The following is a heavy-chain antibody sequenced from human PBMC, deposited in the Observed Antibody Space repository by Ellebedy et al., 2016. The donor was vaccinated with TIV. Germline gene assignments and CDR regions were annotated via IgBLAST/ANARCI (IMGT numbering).Heavy chain of an antibody. J-gene: IGHJ3*02. Sequence: SETLSLTXTVSGGSISSSSYYWGWIRQPPGKGLEWIGYIYYSGSTNYNPSLKSRVTISVDTSKNQFSLKLSSVTAADTAVYYCATEWELPDRGAFDIWGQGTMVTVSS. CDR3: ATEWELPDRGAFDI. CDR2: IYYSGST. V-gene: IGHV4-61*05. CDR1: GGSISSSSYY. D-gene: IGHD1-26*01.